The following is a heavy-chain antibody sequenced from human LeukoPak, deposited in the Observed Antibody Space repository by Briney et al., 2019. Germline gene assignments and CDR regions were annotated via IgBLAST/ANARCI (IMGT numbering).Heavy chain of an antibody. CDR3: TTDWTPTFDY. CDR2: IKSKTDGGTT. Sequence: PGGSLRLSCAPSGFTFRNAGRTGAPQAPGKGLEGFGRIKSKTDGGTTDYAAPVKGGFTISRDDSKNTLYLQMNSLKTEDTAVYYCTTDWTPTFDYWGQGTLVTVSS. CDR1: GFTFRNAG. J-gene: IGHJ4*02. D-gene: IGHD3/OR15-3a*01. V-gene: IGHV3-15*01.